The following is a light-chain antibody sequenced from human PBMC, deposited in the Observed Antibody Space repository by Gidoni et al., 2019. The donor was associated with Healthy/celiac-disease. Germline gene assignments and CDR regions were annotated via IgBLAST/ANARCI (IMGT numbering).Light chain of an antibody. J-gene: IGKJ2*04. Sequence: IPMPHSPSPLSASVGDRVTITCRASQSISSYLNWYQQKPGKAPKPLIYAASSLQSGVPSRFSGSGSGTDFTLTISSLQPEDFATDFCQQSYSSPPEGSFGQGTKLEIK. CDR3: QQSYSSPPEGS. CDR1: QSISSY. V-gene: IGKV1-39*01. CDR2: AAS.